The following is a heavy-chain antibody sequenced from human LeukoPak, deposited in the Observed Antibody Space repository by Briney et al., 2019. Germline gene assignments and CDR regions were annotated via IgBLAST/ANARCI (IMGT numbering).Heavy chain of an antibody. D-gene: IGHD4-17*01. Sequence: PGGSLRLSCTASGSTFTFSKAWMNWVRQAPGKGLVWVSRFNSDGSSTYYADSVKGRFTISRDNAKNMVYLQMNSLRAEDTAVYFCARGRYYLDSWGQGTLVTVSS. V-gene: IGHV3-74*01. CDR2: FNSDGSST. CDR3: ARGRYYLDS. CDR1: GSTFTFSKAW. J-gene: IGHJ4*02.